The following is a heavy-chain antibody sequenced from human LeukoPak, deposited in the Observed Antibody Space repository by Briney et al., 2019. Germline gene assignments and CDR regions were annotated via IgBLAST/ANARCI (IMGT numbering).Heavy chain of an antibody. D-gene: IGHD3-10*01. V-gene: IGHV3-33*01. CDR1: GFTFSSYG. CDR2: IWYDGSNK. Sequence: GGCLRLSCAASGFTFSSYGMHWVRQAPGKGLEWVAVIWYDGSNKYYADSVKGRFTISRDNSKNTLYLQMNSLRAEDTAVYFCARDGVWFGEFFDSWGQGTLVTVSS. J-gene: IGHJ4*02. CDR3: ARDGVWFGEFFDS.